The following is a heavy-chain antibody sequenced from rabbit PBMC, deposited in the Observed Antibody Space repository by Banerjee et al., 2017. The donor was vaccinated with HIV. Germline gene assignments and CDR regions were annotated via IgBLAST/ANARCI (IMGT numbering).Heavy chain of an antibody. Sequence: QEQLEESGGGLVQPGGSLTLSCKASGFDFNSYGVTWVRQAPGKGLEWIGTIVSGRDTTYYASWVNGRFTISSDNAQNTVDLQMNSLTAVDRATYFCARSFSEAGGSYYTRGFNLWGPGTLVTVS. CDR2: IVSGRDTT. CDR3: ARSFSEAGGSYYTRGFNL. CDR1: GFDFNSYG. J-gene: IGHJ4*01. V-gene: IGHV1S47*01. D-gene: IGHD8-1*01.